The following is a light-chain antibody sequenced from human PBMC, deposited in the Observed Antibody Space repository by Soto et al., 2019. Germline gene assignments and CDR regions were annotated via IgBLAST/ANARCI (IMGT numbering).Light chain of an antibody. V-gene: IGLV1-44*01. CDR3: ATWDDSLNGPV. CDR2: SNN. J-gene: IGLJ3*02. Sequence: QSVLTQPPSASGTPGQRVTISCSGSSSNIGSNTVNWYQQLPGTAPKILVSSNNKRPSGVPDRFSSSKSGTSASLAISGLQSEDEADYHCATWDDSLNGPVFGGGTKVTVL. CDR1: SSNIGSNT.